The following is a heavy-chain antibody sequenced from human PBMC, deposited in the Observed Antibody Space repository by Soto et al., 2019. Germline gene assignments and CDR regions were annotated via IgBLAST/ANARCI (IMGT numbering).Heavy chain of an antibody. D-gene: IGHD6-13*01. V-gene: IGHV4-39*01. Sequence: LQTMSLTYTVAGGSVDSHRYYWAWIRQPPGKGLEWIGSIFYTGSTYYSPSLKGRLIISVDPSKNQFSLKLTSVTAADTAMYYCARPKTIGAAAWKGLFDPWGQGTLVTVSS. CDR2: IFYTGST. J-gene: IGHJ5*02. CDR3: ARPKTIGAAAWKGLFDP. CDR1: GGSVDSHRYY.